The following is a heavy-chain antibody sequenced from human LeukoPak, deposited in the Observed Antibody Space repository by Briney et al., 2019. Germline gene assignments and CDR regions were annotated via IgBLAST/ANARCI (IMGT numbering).Heavy chain of an antibody. CDR2: IIPILGIT. J-gene: IGHJ4*02. Sequence: GASVKVSCKASGGTFSTYAISWVRQAPGQGLEWMGRIIPILGITNYAQKFQGRVTITADKSTSTASMELSSLRSEDTAVYYCARTPCGSTSCYADYWGQGTLVTVSS. V-gene: IGHV1-69*04. D-gene: IGHD2-2*01. CDR3: ARTPCGSTSCYADY. CDR1: GGTFSTYA.